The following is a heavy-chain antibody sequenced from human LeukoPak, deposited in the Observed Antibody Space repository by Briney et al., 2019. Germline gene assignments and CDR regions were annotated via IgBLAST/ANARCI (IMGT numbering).Heavy chain of an antibody. Sequence: HPGGSLSLSCAASGFTFSSYGMHWVRQAPGKGLEWVAVIWYDGSNKYYADSVKGRFTIYRDNSKNTLYLQMNSLRAEDTAVYYCAREHDFWSGYWEFDYWGQGTLVTVSS. CDR1: GFTFSSYG. CDR3: AREHDFWSGYWEFDY. V-gene: IGHV3-33*01. CDR2: IWYDGSNK. D-gene: IGHD3-3*01. J-gene: IGHJ4*02.